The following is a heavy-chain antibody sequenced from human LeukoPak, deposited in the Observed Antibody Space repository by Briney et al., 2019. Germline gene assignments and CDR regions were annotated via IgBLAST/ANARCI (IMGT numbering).Heavy chain of an antibody. D-gene: IGHD1-7*01. J-gene: IGHJ4*02. CDR2: INPNSGAT. CDR3: ARLGITGTTLGYYFDY. CDR1: GYTFTGYY. V-gene: IGHV1-2*02. Sequence: GASVTVSCKASGYTFTGYYMHWVRQAPAQGLERKGWINPNSGATNYAQKFQGRVTMTRDTSISKAYMELSRLRSDDMAVYYCARLGITGTTLGYYFDYWGQGTLVTVSS.